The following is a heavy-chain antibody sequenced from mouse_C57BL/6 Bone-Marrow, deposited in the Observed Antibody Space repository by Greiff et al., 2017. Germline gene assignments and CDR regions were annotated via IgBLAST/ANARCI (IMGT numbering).Heavy chain of an antibody. D-gene: IGHD4-1*01. J-gene: IGHJ2*01. CDR3: ARYWDGGDY. Sequence: QVQLQQPGAELVRPGSSVKLSCKASGYTFTSYWMDWVKQRPGQGLEWIGNIYPSDSETHYNQKFKVKATLTVDKSSSPAYMQRSSLASEDSAVFYCARYWDGGDYWGQGTTLTVSS. CDR2: IYPSDSET. CDR1: GYTFTSYW. V-gene: IGHV1-61*01.